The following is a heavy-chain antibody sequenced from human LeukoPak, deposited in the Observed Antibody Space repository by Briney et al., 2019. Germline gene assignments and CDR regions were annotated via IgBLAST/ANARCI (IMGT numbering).Heavy chain of an antibody. CDR3: AKGHYDSSSNYYYYGMDV. Sequence: PGRSLRLSCAASGFTFSGYGMHWVRQAPGKGLEWVAVTSYDGGNKFYADSVKGRFTISRDNSKNTLYLQMNSLRAEDTAVYYCAKGHYDSSSNYYYYGMDVWGQGTTVTVSS. CDR1: GFTFSGYG. D-gene: IGHD3-22*01. V-gene: IGHV3-30*18. J-gene: IGHJ6*02. CDR2: TSYDGGNK.